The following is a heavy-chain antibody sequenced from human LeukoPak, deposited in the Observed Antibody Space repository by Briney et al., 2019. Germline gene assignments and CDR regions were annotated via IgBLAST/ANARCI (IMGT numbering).Heavy chain of an antibody. Sequence: PSETLSLTCTVSAVSITSYYWSWIRQPPGQGLEWIGYIYYSGSTNYNPSLKSRVTISLDTSKSQFSLELSSVTAADTAVYFCARTRASGDGMGWFDSWGQGTRVTVSS. CDR2: IYYSGST. D-gene: IGHD5-24*01. CDR3: ARTRASGDGMGWFDS. V-gene: IGHV4-59*01. CDR1: AVSITSYY. J-gene: IGHJ5*01.